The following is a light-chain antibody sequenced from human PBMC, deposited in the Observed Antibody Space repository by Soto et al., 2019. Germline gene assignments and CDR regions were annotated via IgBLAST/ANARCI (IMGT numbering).Light chain of an antibody. CDR2: GNS. J-gene: IGLJ1*01. Sequence: QSVLPQPPSVSGAPGQRVTISCTGSSSNIGAGYDVHWYQQLPGTAPKLLISGNSNRPSRVPDRFSGSKSGTSASLAITGLQAEDEADYYCQSYESSLSGYVVGTGTKLTVL. CDR1: SSNIGAGYD. CDR3: QSYESSLSGYV. V-gene: IGLV1-40*01.